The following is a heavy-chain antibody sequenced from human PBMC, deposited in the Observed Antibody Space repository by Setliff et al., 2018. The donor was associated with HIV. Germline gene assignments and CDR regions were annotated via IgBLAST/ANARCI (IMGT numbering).Heavy chain of an antibody. Sequence: SETLSLTCTVSGGSISSYYWSWIRQPAGKGLEWIGRFYTSGSTYYNPSLKSRVTISLDTSKNQFSLKVGSVTAADTAVYYCAAKKSGDYPFNWGQGTLVTVSS. J-gene: IGHJ4*02. CDR3: AAKKSGDYPFN. CDR2: FYTSGST. V-gene: IGHV4-4*07. CDR1: GGSISSYY. D-gene: IGHD4-17*01.